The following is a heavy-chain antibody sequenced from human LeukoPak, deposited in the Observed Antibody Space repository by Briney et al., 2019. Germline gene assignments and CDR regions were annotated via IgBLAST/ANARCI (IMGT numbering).Heavy chain of an antibody. D-gene: IGHD1-26*01. CDR1: GFTFSSYW. CDR3: ARDPYSGNYGNDYYYYMDV. V-gene: IGHV3-7*01. Sequence: PGGSLRLSCAASGFTFSSYWISWVREAPGHGLEWVANIKQDGSEKYYVDSVKGRFTISRDNAKNSLNLQMDSLGPDDTAAYYCARDPYSGNYGNDYYYYMDVWGQGTTVTISS. CDR2: IKQDGSEK. J-gene: IGHJ6*03.